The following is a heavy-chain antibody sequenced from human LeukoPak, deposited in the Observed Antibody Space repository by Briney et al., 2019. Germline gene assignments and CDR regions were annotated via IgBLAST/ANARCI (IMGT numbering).Heavy chain of an antibody. D-gene: IGHD6-13*01. J-gene: IGHJ4*02. V-gene: IGHV3-23*01. CDR3: AHVAGWAAAGTYYFDY. Sequence: PGGSLRLSCAASGFTFSSYAMSWVRQAPGKGPEWVSAISGSGGSTYYADSVKGRFTISRDNSKNTLYLQMNSLRAEDTAVYYCAHVAGWAAAGTYYFDYWGQGTLVTVSS. CDR2: ISGSGGST. CDR1: GFTFSSYA.